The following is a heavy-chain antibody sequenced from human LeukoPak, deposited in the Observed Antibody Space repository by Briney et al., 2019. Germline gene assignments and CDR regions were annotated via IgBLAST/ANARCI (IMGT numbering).Heavy chain of an antibody. CDR2: ISGGGDIT. CDR3: VREDTPATANY. D-gene: IGHD2-21*02. Sequence: GGSLRLSRAASGFNFANHAMSWVRQTPGKGLEWVSAISGGGDITYYADSVTGRFTISRDNSKDTLFLQMHSLRPGDTAVYYCVREDTPATANYWGQGTLVTISS. CDR1: GFNFANHA. J-gene: IGHJ4*02. V-gene: IGHV3-23*01.